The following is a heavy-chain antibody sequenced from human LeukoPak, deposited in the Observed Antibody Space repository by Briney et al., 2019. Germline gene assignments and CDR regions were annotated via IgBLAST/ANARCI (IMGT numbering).Heavy chain of an antibody. CDR2: ISGSGGST. CDR1: GFTFSTYG. D-gene: IGHD2-15*01. V-gene: IGHV3-23*01. CDR3: AKDGYCSGGNCYSANDAFDI. Sequence: PGGSLRHSCAASGFTFSTYGMSWVRQAPGKGLDWVSAISGSGGSTYYADSVKGRFTISRDNSMNTLYLQMNSLRAEDTAIYYCAKDGYCSGGNCYSANDAFDIWGQGTMVTVSS. J-gene: IGHJ3*02.